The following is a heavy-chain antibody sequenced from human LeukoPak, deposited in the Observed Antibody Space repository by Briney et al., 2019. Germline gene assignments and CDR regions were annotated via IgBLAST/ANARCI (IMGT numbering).Heavy chain of an antibody. V-gene: IGHV4-34*01. CDR1: GGSFSGYY. CDR3: ARLCTVRGVIKVYYYYYYYMDV. J-gene: IGHJ6*03. Sequence: PSETLSLTCAVYGGSFSGYYWSWIRQPPGKGLEWIGEINHSGSTNYNPSLKSRVTISVDTSKNQFSLKLSSVTAADTAVYYCARLCTVRGVIKVYYYYYYYMDVWGKGTTVTISS. CDR2: INHSGST. D-gene: IGHD3-10*01.